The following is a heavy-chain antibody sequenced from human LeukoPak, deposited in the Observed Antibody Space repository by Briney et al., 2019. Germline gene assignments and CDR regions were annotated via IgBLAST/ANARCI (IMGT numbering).Heavy chain of an antibody. CDR3: ARGENDYGYYYFDY. CDR1: GFTFSSYS. J-gene: IGHJ4*02. Sequence: GGSLRLSCAASGFTFSSYSMNWVRQAPGKGLEWVSSISRSSNYIYYADSVKGRFTISRDNAKNSLYLQINSLRAEDTSVYYCARGENDYGYYYFDYWGQGTLVTVSS. D-gene: IGHD4/OR15-4a*01. CDR2: ISRSSNYI. V-gene: IGHV3-21*01.